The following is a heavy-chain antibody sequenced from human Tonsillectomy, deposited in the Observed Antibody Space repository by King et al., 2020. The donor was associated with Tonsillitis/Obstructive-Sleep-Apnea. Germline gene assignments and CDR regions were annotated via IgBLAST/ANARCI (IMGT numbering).Heavy chain of an antibody. D-gene: IGHD3-3*01. CDR3: ARGRFWYY. CDR1: GGSFSGYY. Sequence: VQLQQWGAGLLKPSETLSLTCAVYGGSFSGYYWSCIRQPPGKGLEWIGEINHSGSTNYNPSLKSRVTISVDTSKNQFSLKLSSVTAADTAVYYCARGRFWYYWGQGTLVTVSS. CDR2: INHSGST. V-gene: IGHV4-34*01. J-gene: IGHJ4*02.